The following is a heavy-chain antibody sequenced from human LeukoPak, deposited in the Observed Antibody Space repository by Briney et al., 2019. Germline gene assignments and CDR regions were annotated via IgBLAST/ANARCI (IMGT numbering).Heavy chain of an antibody. J-gene: IGHJ4*02. CDR2: IWRDGSQK. V-gene: IGHV3-7*01. CDR1: GFTFSSYW. Sequence: GGSLRLSCAASGFTFSSYWMSWVRQAPGKGLEWVANIWRDGSQKNYVDSVRGRFTISRDNAKNSLYLQTNSLRVEDTAVYYCARGSTSYDYWGQGTLVTVSS. CDR3: ARGSTSYDY. D-gene: IGHD2-2*01.